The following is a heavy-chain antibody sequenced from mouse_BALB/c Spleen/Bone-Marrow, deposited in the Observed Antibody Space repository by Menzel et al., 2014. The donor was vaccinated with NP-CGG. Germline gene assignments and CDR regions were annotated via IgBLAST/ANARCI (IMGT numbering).Heavy chain of an antibody. V-gene: IGHV5-6*01. CDR3: ARHGRDYYAMDY. CDR1: GFTFSNYG. Sequence: EVKLMESGGDLVKPGGSLKLSCAASGFTFSNYGMTWVRQTPDKRLEWVATISSDISYTYYPDSLKGRFIISRDNAKNTLYLQMSSLKSEDTAMYYCARHGRDYYAMDYWGQGSSVTVSS. CDR2: ISSDISYT. J-gene: IGHJ4*01.